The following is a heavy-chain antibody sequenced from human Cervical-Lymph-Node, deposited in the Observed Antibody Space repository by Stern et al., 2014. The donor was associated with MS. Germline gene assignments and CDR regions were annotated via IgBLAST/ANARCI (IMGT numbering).Heavy chain of an antibody. CDR3: ARDLTPDLWSNYYSGDALDI. CDR1: GFTFSTYW. Sequence: EVQLVESGGGLVQPGGSLRLSCAASGFTFSTYWMHWVRQAPGKGLEWVSRINSDATSTRYADSVQGRFTISRDNVENTLYLGMDSLRAEDTAVYYCARDLTPDLWSNYYSGDALDIWGQGTLVTVSS. V-gene: IGHV3-74*01. D-gene: IGHD3-3*01. J-gene: IGHJ3*02. CDR2: INSDATST.